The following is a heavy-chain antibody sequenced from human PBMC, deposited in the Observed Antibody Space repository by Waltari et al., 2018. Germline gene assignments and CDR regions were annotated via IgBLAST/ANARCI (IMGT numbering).Heavy chain of an antibody. CDR1: GYSFDSYG. Sequence: QVQLVQSGVEVKKPGASVKVSCEASGYSFDSYGISWVRQAPGQGLEWMGWFNPYNCYGNYAQKFNGRVTMTTDSSTTTAHMELRSLGSDDTAVYYCARRSPYSGFDYWGQGTLVTVSS. J-gene: IGHJ4*02. D-gene: IGHD2-15*01. CDR2: FNPYNCYG. CDR3: ARRSPYSGFDY. V-gene: IGHV1-18*01.